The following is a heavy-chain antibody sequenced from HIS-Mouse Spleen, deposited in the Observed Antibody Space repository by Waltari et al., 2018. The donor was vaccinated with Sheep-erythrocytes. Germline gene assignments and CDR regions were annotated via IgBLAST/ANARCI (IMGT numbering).Heavy chain of an antibody. CDR1: GYTFTGYY. D-gene: IGHD2-2*01. V-gene: IGHV1-2*02. CDR2: IDPTSGGT. Sequence: QVQLVQSGAEVKKPGASVKVSCKASGYTFTGYYIHWGRQARGQGLEWGGGIDPTSGGTNYARKFQGRVTMTRDTSISTAYMELSRLRSDDTAVYYCARGYCSSTSCYGYFQHWGQGTLVTVSS. CDR3: ARGYCSSTSCYGYFQH. J-gene: IGHJ1*01.